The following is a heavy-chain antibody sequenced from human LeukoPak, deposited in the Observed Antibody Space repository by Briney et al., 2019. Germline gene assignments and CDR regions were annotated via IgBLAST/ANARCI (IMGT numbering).Heavy chain of an antibody. CDR2: IDNDGSST. Sequence: GGALGLSWAASGFPFKGYWMLWVRQAPGKGPVWVSRIDNDGSSTTYADSVKGRFTISRDNAKNTLYLQMSSLRGEDTAVYYCARAAYMSSPDYWGQGTLVTVSS. J-gene: IGHJ4*02. D-gene: IGHD6-6*01. V-gene: IGHV3-74*01. CDR3: ARAAYMSSPDY. CDR1: GFPFKGYW.